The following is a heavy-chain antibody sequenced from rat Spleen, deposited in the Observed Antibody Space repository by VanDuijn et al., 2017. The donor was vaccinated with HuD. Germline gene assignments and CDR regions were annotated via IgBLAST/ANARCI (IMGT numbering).Heavy chain of an antibody. CDR1: GYSIRSSYS. CDR3: ARGIPTTVFDY. V-gene: IGHV3-1*01. Sequence: VQLQESGPGLVKPSQSLSLTCSVTGYSIRSSYSWNWIRRFPGNKMEWIGHISYSGSTSYNPSLKSRISITRDTSKNQFFLQLNYVTTEDTATYYCARGIPTTVFDYWGQGVMVTVSS. J-gene: IGHJ2*01. D-gene: IGHD2-2*01. CDR2: ISYSGST.